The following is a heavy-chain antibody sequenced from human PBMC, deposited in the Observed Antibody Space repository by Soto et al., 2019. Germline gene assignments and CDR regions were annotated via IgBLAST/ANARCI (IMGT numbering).Heavy chain of an antibody. Sequence: VQLVESGGGLIQPGGSLRLSCAASGFTVSSNHRTWVRQAPGRGPEWVSTIYYNGNTFYADSVKGRFTISRDNSKNMLYLQMNSLRAEDTALYYCATGGDTAKDGYWGQGTLVTVSS. D-gene: IGHD5-18*01. CDR3: ATGGDTAKDGY. V-gene: IGHV3-53*01. CDR1: GFTVSSNH. CDR2: IYYNGNT. J-gene: IGHJ4*02.